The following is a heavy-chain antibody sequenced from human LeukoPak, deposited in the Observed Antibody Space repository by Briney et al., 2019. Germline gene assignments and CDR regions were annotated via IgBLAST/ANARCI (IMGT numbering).Heavy chain of an antibody. CDR2: MWYDGSNK. V-gene: IGHV3-33*01. CDR3: AREGFYGSGSSPTFYFDY. CDR1: GFIFSSYG. D-gene: IGHD3-10*01. J-gene: IGHJ4*02. Sequence: GGSLRLSCAASGFIFSSYGMHWVRQAPGKGLEWVAVMWYDGSNKYYADSVKGRFTVPRDNSKNTLYLQMNSLRPEDTAVYYCAREGFYGSGSSPTFYFDYWGQGTLVTVSS.